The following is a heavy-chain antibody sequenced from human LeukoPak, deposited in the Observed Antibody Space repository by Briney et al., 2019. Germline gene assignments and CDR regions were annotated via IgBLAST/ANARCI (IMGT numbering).Heavy chain of an antibody. CDR2: INPSGGST. CDR1: GYTFTSYY. D-gene: IGHD4-17*01. Sequence: ASVKVSCKASGYTFTSYYMQWVRQAPGQGLEWMGIINPSGGSTSYAQKFQGRVTMTEDTSTDTAYMELSSLRSEDTAVYYCATDVHGDYECWGQGTLVTVSS. CDR3: ATDVHGDYEC. J-gene: IGHJ4*02. V-gene: IGHV1-46*01.